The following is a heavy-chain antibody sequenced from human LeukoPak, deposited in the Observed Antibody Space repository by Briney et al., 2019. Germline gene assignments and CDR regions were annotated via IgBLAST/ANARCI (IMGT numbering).Heavy chain of an antibody. CDR3: ARDRGYGDYVGAFDI. V-gene: IGHV3-48*02. CDR2: ISSSSSTI. Sequence: GGSLRLSCAASGFTFSSYSMNWVRQAPGKGLEWVSHISSSSSTIYYADSVKGRFTISRDNAKNSLYLQMNSLRDEDTAVYYCARDRGYGDYVGAFDIWGQGTMVTVYS. CDR1: GFTFSSYS. J-gene: IGHJ3*02. D-gene: IGHD4-17*01.